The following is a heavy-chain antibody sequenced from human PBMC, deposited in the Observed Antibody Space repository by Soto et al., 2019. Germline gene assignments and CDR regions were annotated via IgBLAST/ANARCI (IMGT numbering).Heavy chain of an antibody. D-gene: IGHD5-12*01. CDR1: GFTFSSYS. CDR3: AREGYSGYDTDYYYYYYMDV. V-gene: IGHV3-48*01. CDR2: ISSSSTI. J-gene: IGHJ6*03. Sequence: GGSLRLSCAASGFTFSSYSMNWVRQAPGKGLEWVSYISSSSTIYYADSVKGRFTISRDNAKNSLYLQMNSLRAEDTAVYYCAREGYSGYDTDYYYYYYMDVWGKGTTVTVSS.